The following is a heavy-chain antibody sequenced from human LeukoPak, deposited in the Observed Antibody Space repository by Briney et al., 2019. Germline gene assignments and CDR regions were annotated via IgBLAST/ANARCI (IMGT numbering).Heavy chain of an antibody. D-gene: IGHD7-27*01. V-gene: IGHV4-38-2*01. J-gene: IGHJ4*02. CDR1: GYSISSGYY. CDR2: IYHSGST. Sequence: SETLSLTCAVSGYSISSGYYWGWIRQPPGKGLEWIGSIYHSGSTYYNPSLKSRVTISVDTSKNQFSLKLSSVTAADTAVYYCARHSPNWGINYWGQGTPVTVSS. CDR3: ARHSPNWGINY.